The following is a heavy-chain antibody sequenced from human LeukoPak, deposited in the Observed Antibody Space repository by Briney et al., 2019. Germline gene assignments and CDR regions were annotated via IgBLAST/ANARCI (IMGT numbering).Heavy chain of an antibody. Sequence: PGGSLRLSCAASGFTFSSYEMNWVRQAPGKGLGWVSYISSSGSTIYYADSVKGRFTIPRDNAKNSLYLQMNSLRAEDTAVYYCAREGIAARDFDYWGQGTLVTVSS. D-gene: IGHD6-6*01. J-gene: IGHJ4*02. CDR3: AREGIAARDFDY. V-gene: IGHV3-48*03. CDR2: ISSSGSTI. CDR1: GFTFSSYE.